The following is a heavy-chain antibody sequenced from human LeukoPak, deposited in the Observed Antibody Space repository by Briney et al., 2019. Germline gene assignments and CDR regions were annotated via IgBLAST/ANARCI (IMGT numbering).Heavy chain of an antibody. CDR2: IYYSGST. CDR3: ASADAYYDFWSGLNWFDP. CDR1: GGSISSHY. J-gene: IGHJ5*02. Sequence: PSETLSLTCTVSGGSISSHYWSWIRQPPGKGLEWIGYIYYSGSTNYNPSLKSRVTISVDTSKNQFSLKLSSVTSADTAVYYCASADAYYDFWSGLNWFDPWGQGTLVTVSS. D-gene: IGHD3-3*01. V-gene: IGHV4-59*11.